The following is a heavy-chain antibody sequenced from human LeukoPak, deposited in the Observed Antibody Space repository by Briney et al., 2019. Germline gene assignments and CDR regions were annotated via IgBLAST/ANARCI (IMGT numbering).Heavy chain of an antibody. CDR2: IYYSGST. CDR3: ARAYSSSWYGTPNYYYYYYMDV. Sequence: SETLSLTCTVSGYSISSGYYWGWIRQPPGKGLEWIGYIYYSGSTNYNPSLKSRVTISVDTSKNQFSLKLSSVTAADTAVYYCARAYSSSWYGTPNYYYYYYMDVWGKGTTVTISS. CDR1: GYSISSGYY. V-gene: IGHV4-61*01. J-gene: IGHJ6*03. D-gene: IGHD6-13*01.